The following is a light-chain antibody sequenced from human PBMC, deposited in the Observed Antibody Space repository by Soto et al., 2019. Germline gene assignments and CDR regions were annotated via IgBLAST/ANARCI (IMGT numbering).Light chain of an antibody. CDR2: ENN. J-gene: IGLJ1*01. V-gene: IGLV1-40*01. CDR1: SSNIGAGYE. Sequence: QSVRTQPPSVSEATGQRVTISCTGSSSNIGAGYEAHWYQQVPGTAPKLLIYENNNRPSGVPDRFSGSKSGTSASLAITGLQAEDEAEYYCQSYDSSLSGYVFGTGTKLTVL. CDR3: QSYDSSLSGYV.